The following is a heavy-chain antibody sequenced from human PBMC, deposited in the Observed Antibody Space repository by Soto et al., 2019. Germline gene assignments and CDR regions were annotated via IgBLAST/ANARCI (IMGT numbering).Heavy chain of an antibody. CDR3: AKGRRSITIFSNWFDP. D-gene: IGHD3-3*01. CDR1: GFTFSSYA. J-gene: IGHJ5*02. V-gene: IGHV3-23*01. CDR2: ISGSGGST. Sequence: QPAGSLRLSCAASGFTFSSYAMSWLRQAPGKGLEWVSAISGSGGSTYYADSVKGRFTISRDNSKNTLYLQMNSLRAEDTAVYYCAKGRRSITIFSNWFDPWGQGTLVTVSS.